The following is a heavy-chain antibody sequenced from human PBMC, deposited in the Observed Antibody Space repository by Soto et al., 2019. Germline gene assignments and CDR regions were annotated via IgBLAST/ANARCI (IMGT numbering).Heavy chain of an antibody. CDR2: MGRRDEFL. Sequence: QVQLVESGGGLVKPGGSLRLSCAASGFTFSDYYIAWIRQAPGKGLEWVSYMGRRDEFLCYADSVKARFTISRDNAKDSLYLQMNSLGADDTAIYYCARVVVVVATTRYWYFDLWGRCTLVTVSS. CDR3: ARVVVVVATTRYWYFDL. CDR1: GFTFSDYY. V-gene: IGHV3-11*01. D-gene: IGHD2-15*01. J-gene: IGHJ2*01.